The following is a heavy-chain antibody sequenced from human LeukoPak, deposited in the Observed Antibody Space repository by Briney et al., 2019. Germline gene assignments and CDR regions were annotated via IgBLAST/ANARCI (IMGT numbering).Heavy chain of an antibody. J-gene: IGHJ4*02. CDR2: IGYDGSNK. V-gene: IGHV3-33*01. CDR1: GFTFSSYG. CDR3: ARNTTGSSPY. D-gene: IGHD1-26*01. Sequence: GGSLRLSCAACGFTFSSYGMHCVRQARRKGREGGGVIGYDGSNKYYADSVKGRFTLSRKNYKNKLYLQMKRLRPEDTAVYYCARNTTGSSPYWGEPTLVT.